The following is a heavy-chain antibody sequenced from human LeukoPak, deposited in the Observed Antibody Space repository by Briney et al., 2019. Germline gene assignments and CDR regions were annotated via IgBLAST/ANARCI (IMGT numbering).Heavy chain of an antibody. V-gene: IGHV3-23*01. D-gene: IGHD6-13*01. CDR3: AKTRRSIAAAGTRFDY. J-gene: IGHJ4*02. CDR2: ISGRGGST. Sequence: GGSLRLSCAASGFTFSSYAMSWVRQAPGKGVEWVSAISGRGGSTYYADSVKGRFTISRDNSKNTLYLQMNSLRAEDTAVYYCAKTRRSIAAAGTRFDYWGQGTLVTVSS. CDR1: GFTFSSYA.